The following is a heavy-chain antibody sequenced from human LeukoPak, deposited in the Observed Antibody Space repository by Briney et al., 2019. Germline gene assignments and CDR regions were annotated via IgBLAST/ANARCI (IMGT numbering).Heavy chain of an antibody. V-gene: IGHV4-39*07. CDR3: ARDQYYYDSSLPFDY. J-gene: IGHJ4*02. CDR1: GGSISSSSYY. CDR2: IYYSGST. Sequence: SETLSLTCTVSGGSISSSSYYWGWVRQPPGKGREWIGSIYYSGSTYYNPSLKSRVTISVDTSKNQFSLKLSSVTAADTAVYYCARDQYYYDSSLPFDYWGQGTLVTVSS. D-gene: IGHD3-22*01.